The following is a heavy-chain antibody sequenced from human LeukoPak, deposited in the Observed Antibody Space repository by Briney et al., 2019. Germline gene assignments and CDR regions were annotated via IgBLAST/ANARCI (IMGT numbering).Heavy chain of an antibody. V-gene: IGHV3-11*04. J-gene: IGHJ5*01. Sequence: GGSLRLSCAASGFSFSDYYISWIRQAPGRGLEWISYISSSGVSIHYADPVKGRFTVSRDNTEKLVYLQMNSLRVEDTAVYYCARDHDYGDYDSWGQGTLVTVSS. CDR3: ARDHDYGDYDS. D-gene: IGHD4-17*01. CDR1: GFSFSDYY. CDR2: ISSSGVSI.